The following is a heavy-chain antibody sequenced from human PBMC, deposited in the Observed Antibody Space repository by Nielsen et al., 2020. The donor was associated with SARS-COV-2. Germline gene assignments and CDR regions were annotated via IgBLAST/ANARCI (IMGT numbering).Heavy chain of an antibody. CDR1: GLTFSSYG. CDR3: ARGSGATAKHKDAFDI. J-gene: IGHJ3*02. CDR2: IWYDGSNK. Sequence: GESLKISCAASGLTFSSYGMHWVRQAPGKGLEWVAVIWYDGSNKYYADSVKGRFTISRDNSKNTLYLQMNSLRAEDTAVYYCARGSGATAKHKDAFDIWGQGTMVT. V-gene: IGHV3-33*01. D-gene: IGHD6-25*01.